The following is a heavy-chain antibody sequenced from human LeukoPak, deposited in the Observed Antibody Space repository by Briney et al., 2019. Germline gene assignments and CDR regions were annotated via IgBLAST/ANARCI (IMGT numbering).Heavy chain of an antibody. D-gene: IGHD2-15*01. J-gene: IGHJ4*02. CDR2: IRTDTGDT. CDR1: GYTFTRNA. V-gene: IGHV1-3*04. Sequence: ASVKVSCKTSGYTFTRNALHWVGQAPGQSLEWMGWIRTDTGDTEYSRKFQGRVTLTRDTSATTVYVELKSLRSEDTAVYYCGRGGSSGVDYWGQGTLVTVSS. CDR3: GRGGSSGVDY.